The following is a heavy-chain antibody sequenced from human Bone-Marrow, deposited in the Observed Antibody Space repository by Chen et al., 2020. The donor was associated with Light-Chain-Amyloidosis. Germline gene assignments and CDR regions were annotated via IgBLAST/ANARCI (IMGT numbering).Heavy chain of an antibody. CDR1: GGSFSGYY. CDR3: ARGLSGDNWFDP. CDR2: IYYSGST. J-gene: IGHJ5*02. Sequence: QLQLQESGPGLVKPSETLSLTCTVPGGSFSGYYWSWIRQPPGKGLEWIGYIYYSGSTNYNPSLKSRVTISLDTSKNQFSLKLTSVTAADTAVYYCARGLSGDNWFDPWGQGTLVTVSS. V-gene: IGHV4-59*01. D-gene: IGHD3-3*02.